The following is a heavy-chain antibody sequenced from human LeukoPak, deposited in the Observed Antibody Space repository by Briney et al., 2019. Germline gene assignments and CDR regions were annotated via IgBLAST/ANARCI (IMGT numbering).Heavy chain of an antibody. V-gene: IGHV3-21*01. CDR1: GFTFSSYS. CDR2: ISSSSSYI. D-gene: IGHD3-22*01. J-gene: IGHJ5*02. Sequence: GGSLRLSCAASGFTFSSYSMNWVRQAPGKGLEWVSSISSSSSYIYYADSVKGRFTISRDNAKNSLYLQMNSLRAEDTAVYYCARGLYYYDSSGYISWFDPWGQGTLVAVSS. CDR3: ARGLYYYDSSGYISWFDP.